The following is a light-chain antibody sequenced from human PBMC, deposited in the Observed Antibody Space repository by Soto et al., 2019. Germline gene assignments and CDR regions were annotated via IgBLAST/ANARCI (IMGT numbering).Light chain of an antibody. CDR3: QQYDGYSRT. CDR2: QAS. Sequence: DVQMTQSPSTLSASVGDRVTITCRASPSISGWLAWYQQRPGKAPKLMIYQASTLETGVPSRFSGSGAGTEFTLTINNLQPDDFATYYCQQYDGYSRTFGQGTKVDIK. J-gene: IGKJ1*01. V-gene: IGKV1-5*03. CDR1: PSISGW.